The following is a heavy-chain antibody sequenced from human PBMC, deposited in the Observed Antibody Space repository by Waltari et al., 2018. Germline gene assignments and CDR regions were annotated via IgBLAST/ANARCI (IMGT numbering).Heavy chain of an antibody. V-gene: IGHV4-61*02. D-gene: IGHD3-16*01. Sequence: QVQLXESGRGLVKPSQTLSLTXTVSGASIGSXVYYWXWVRQTPGKGLEWLGRIKSGLSTHYNPXIKGRITIAEDTXKNXLSLXXRXGTVADTAXXYCAXENSLGFWGTXRQFSFDXWGQGAQVTXSS. CDR3: AXENSLGFWGTXRQFSFDX. CDR2: IKSGLST. J-gene: IGHJ4*02. CDR1: GASIGSXVYY.